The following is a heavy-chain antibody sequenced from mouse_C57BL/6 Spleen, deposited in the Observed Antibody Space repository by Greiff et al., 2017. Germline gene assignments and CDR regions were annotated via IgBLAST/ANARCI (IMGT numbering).Heavy chain of an antibody. J-gene: IGHJ1*03. D-gene: IGHD1-1*01. CDR3: ARRGYYYYGSSYWYFDV. CDR2: IDPSVSYT. CDR1: GYTFTSYW. V-gene: IGHV1-50*01. Sequence: VQLQQPGAELVKPGASVKLSCKASGYTFTSYWMQWVKQRPGQGLEWIGEIDPSVSYTNYNQKFKGKATLTVDTSSSTAYMQLSSLTSEDSAVYYCARRGYYYYGSSYWYFDVWGTGTTVTVSS.